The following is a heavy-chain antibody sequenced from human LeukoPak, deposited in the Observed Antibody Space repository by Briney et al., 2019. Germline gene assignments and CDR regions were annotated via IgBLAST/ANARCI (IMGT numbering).Heavy chain of an antibody. V-gene: IGHV3-15*01. J-gene: IGHJ3*02. D-gene: IGHD2-2*01. CDR2: ITSKTNGGTT. CDR1: GFTFSDAW. Sequence: GGSLRLSCAASGFTFSDAWMSWVRLAPGKGLEWVGRITSKTNGGTTEYAASVKGRFTISRDNSKNTLYLQMNSLRAEDTAVYYCAKDFSTCDAFDIWGQGTMVTVSS. CDR3: AKDFSTCDAFDI.